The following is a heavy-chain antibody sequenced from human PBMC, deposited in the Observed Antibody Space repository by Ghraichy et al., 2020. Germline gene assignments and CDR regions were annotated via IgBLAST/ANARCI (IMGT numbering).Heavy chain of an antibody. CDR1: GFTFNTHW. Sequence: SCAASGFTFNTHWMTWIRQAPGKGLEWVAGIKEDGSAKFYADSVKDRFTISRDNTKNLLYLQMNSLTADDTAVYYCGRYGGSPDSWGQGTLVSVSS. D-gene: IGHD5-12*01. CDR2: IKEDGSAK. CDR3: GRYGGSPDS. V-gene: IGHV3-7*03. J-gene: IGHJ5*02.